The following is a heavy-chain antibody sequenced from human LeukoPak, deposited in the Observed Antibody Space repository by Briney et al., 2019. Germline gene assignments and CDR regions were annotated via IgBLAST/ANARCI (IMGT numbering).Heavy chain of an antibody. CDR3: AREVRAEEWLWAYYFDY. Sequence: PSETLSLTCTVSGGSISSSSYYWGWIRQPPGKGLEWIGSIYYSGSTYYNPSLKSRVTISVDTSKNQFSLKLSSVTAADTAVYYCAREVRAEEWLWAYYFDYWGQGTLVTVSS. CDR2: IYYSGST. CDR1: GGSISSSSYY. D-gene: IGHD3-3*01. J-gene: IGHJ4*02. V-gene: IGHV4-39*07.